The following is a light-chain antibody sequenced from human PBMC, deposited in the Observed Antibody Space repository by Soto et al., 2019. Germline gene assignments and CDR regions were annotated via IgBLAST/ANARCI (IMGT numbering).Light chain of an antibody. V-gene: IGLV1-40*01. Sequence: QSLLTQSPSVSGAPGQRVTISCTGSSSNIGAGYDVHWYQQLPGTAPKLLIYGNSNRPSGVPDRFSGSKSGTSASLAITGLQAEDEADYYCQSYDSSLSVVFGGGTKVTVL. J-gene: IGLJ2*01. CDR2: GNS. CDR3: QSYDSSLSVV. CDR1: SSNIGAGYD.